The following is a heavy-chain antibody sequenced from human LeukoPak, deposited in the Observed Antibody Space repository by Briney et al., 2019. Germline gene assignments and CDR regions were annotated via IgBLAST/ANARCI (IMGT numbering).Heavy chain of an antibody. CDR3: ARDTAMVYFDY. Sequence: SETLSLTCTVSGGSISSYYWSWIRQPPGKGLEWIGYIYYSGSTNYNPSLKSRVTISVDTSKNQFSLKLSSVTAADTAVYYCARDTAMVYFDYWGQGTLVTISS. D-gene: IGHD5-18*01. J-gene: IGHJ4*02. V-gene: IGHV4-59*01. CDR2: IYYSGST. CDR1: GGSISSYY.